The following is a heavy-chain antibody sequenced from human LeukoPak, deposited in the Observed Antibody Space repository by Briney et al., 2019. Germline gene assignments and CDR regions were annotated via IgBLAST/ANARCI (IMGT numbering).Heavy chain of an antibody. CDR2: INIDERIT. D-gene: IGHD1-26*01. Sequence: PAGGSLRLSCVASGFSFSTQRMHWVRQAPGKGLVWVSYINIDERITGYADSVKGRFTISRDNGKNTLYLQMNSLRVEDTAIYYCARAPVGLKADAFDVWGQGTMVTVSS. V-gene: IGHV3-74*01. J-gene: IGHJ3*01. CDR3: ARAPVGLKADAFDV. CDR1: GFSFSTQR.